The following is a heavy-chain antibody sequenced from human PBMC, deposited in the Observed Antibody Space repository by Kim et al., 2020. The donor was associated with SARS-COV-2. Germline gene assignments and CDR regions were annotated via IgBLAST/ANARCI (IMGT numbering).Heavy chain of an antibody. CDR1: GFTFSSYG. D-gene: IGHD6-13*01. CDR2: IWYDGSNK. V-gene: IGHV3-33*06. CDR3: AKSNIYSSSWYEGVGYYGMDV. Sequence: GXSLRLSCAASGFTFSSYGMHWVRQAPGKGXEWVAVIWYDGSNKYYADSVKGRFTISRDNSKNTLYLQMNSLRAEDTAVYYCAKSNIYSSSWYEGVGYYGMDVXGQGTTVTVSS. J-gene: IGHJ6*02.